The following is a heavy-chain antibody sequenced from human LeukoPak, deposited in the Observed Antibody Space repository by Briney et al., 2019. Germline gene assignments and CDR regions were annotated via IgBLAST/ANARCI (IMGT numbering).Heavy chain of an antibody. CDR1: GVSFSSFR. CDR2: IHMAGMP. V-gene: IGHV4-4*09. CDR3: GASYDAKVAPFDG. D-gene: IGHD2-15*01. J-gene: IGHJ4*02. Sequence: SESLSLTSTVSGVSFSSFRWSWNRQSQVKVLEWIGTIHMAGMPDYNPSLKSRVTISVDSPTSQFSLFVTSLGAADPAIYFGGASYDAKVAPFDGLSQEILVTASS.